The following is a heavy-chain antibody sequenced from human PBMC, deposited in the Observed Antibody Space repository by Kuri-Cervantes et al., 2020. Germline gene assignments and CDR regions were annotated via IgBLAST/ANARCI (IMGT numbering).Heavy chain of an antibody. Sequence: GESLKISCAASGFTVSSNYMSWVRPAPGKGLEWVSVIYSGGSTYYADSVKGRFTISRDNSKNTLYLQMNSLRAEDTAVYYCATALGYCSGGSCREDDYWGQGTLVTVSS. V-gene: IGHV3-66*01. CDR1: GFTVSSNY. CDR2: IYSGGST. J-gene: IGHJ4*02. D-gene: IGHD2-15*01. CDR3: ATALGYCSGGSCREDDY.